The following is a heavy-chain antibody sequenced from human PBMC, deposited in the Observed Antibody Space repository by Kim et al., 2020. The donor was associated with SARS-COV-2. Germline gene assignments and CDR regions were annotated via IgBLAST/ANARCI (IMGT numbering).Heavy chain of an antibody. J-gene: IGHJ6*03. V-gene: IGHV3-23*01. D-gene: IGHD6-25*01. CDR3: AKDSAATRIIYYYYYYMDV. Sequence: GRFTISRDNAKNTLYLQMNSLRAEDTAVYYCAKDSAATRIIYYYYYYMDVWGKGTTVTVSS.